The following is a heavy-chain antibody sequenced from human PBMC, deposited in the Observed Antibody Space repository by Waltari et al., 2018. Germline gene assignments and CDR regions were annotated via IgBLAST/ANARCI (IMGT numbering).Heavy chain of an antibody. CDR3: ARETYYDFWSGYTYYYYGMDV. J-gene: IGHJ6*02. Sequence: EVQLVESGGGLVKPGGSLRLSCAASGFTFSRYSMNWVRKAPGKGMEWVSSISSSSSYIYYADSVKGRFTISRDNAKNSLYLQMNSLRAEDTAVYYCARETYYDFWSGYTYYYYGMDVWGQGTTVTVSS. CDR1: GFTFSRYS. CDR2: ISSSSSYI. D-gene: IGHD3-3*01. V-gene: IGHV3-21*01.